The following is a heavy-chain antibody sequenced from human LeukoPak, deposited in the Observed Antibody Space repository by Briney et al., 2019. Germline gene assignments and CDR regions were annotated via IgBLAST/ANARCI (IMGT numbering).Heavy chain of an antibody. CDR3: AKTGRDYGDFFYFDY. CDR1: GFTFSTYA. V-gene: IGHV3-23*01. D-gene: IGHD4-17*01. Sequence: PGGSLRLSCATSGFTFSTYAMSWVRQAPGKGLEWVSALNHDGGSTYYADSVKGRFTIFRGNSKNTLYLQISSLRVEDTAVYYCAKTGRDYGDFFYFDYWGQGTLVTVSS. J-gene: IGHJ4*02. CDR2: LNHDGGST.